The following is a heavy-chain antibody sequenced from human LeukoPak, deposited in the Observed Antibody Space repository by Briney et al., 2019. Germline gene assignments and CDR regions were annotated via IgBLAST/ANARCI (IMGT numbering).Heavy chain of an antibody. Sequence: PSETLSLTCAVYGGSLSGYYWSWIRQPPGKGLEWIGEISHSGSTNYNPSLKSRVTISVDTSKNQFSLKLSSVTAADTAVYYCARSAIEDCSGGSCYKAHFDYWGQGTLVTVSS. CDR1: GGSLSGYY. D-gene: IGHD2-15*01. CDR3: ARSAIEDCSGGSCYKAHFDY. V-gene: IGHV4-34*01. J-gene: IGHJ4*02. CDR2: ISHSGST.